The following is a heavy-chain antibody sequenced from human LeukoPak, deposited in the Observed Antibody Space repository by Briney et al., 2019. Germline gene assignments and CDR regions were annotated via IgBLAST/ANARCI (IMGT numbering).Heavy chain of an antibody. D-gene: IGHD3-10*01. J-gene: IGHJ3*02. Sequence: GGSLRLSCAASGFTVSSNYMSWVRQAPGKGLEWVSVIYSGGSTYYADSVKGRFTISRDNSKNTLYLQMNSLRAEDTAVYYCARRYKRITMVRGVIGAFDIWGQGTMVTVSS. V-gene: IGHV3-53*01. CDR1: GFTVSSNY. CDR2: IYSGGST. CDR3: ARRYKRITMVRGVIGAFDI.